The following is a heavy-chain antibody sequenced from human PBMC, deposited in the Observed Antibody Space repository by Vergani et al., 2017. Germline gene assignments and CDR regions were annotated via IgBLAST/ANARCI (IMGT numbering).Heavy chain of an antibody. CDR1: GGSISSGGYY. Sequence: QVQLQESGPGLVKPSQTLSLTCTVSGGSISSGGYYWSWIRQHPGKGLEWIGYIYYSGSTYYNPSLKSRVTISVDTSKNQFSLKLSSVTAADPAVYYCASRIKRLFWCGYSNWFDPWGQGTLVTVSS. J-gene: IGHJ5*02. CDR2: IYYSGST. D-gene: IGHD3-3*01. CDR3: ASRIKRLFWCGYSNWFDP. V-gene: IGHV4-31*03.